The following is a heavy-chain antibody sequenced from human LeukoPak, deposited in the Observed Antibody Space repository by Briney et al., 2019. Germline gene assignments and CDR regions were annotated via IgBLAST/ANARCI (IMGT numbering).Heavy chain of an antibody. CDR2: INGSGGSA. CDR3: AKRIQSAMATGY. V-gene: IGHV3-23*01. D-gene: IGHD5-18*01. Sequence: GGSLRLSCAASGFTFSSYAMSWVRQAPGKGLEWVSDINGSGGSAYYADSVKGRFTISRDNSKNTLYLQMNSLRAEDTAVYYCAKRIQSAMATGYWGQGTLVTVSS. CDR1: GFTFSSYA. J-gene: IGHJ4*02.